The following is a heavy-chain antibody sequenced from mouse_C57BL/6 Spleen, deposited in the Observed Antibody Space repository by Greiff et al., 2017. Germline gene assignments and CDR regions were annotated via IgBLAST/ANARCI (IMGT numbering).Heavy chain of an antibody. Sequence: VQLQQSGPELVKPGASVKISCKASGYAFSSSWMNWVKQRPGKGLEWIGRIYPGDGDTNYNGKFKGKATLTADKSSSTAYMQLSSLTSEDSAVYFCASNDYDVDYWGQGTTLTVSS. CDR3: ASNDYDVDY. CDR1: GYAFSSSW. CDR2: IYPGDGDT. J-gene: IGHJ2*01. D-gene: IGHD2-4*01. V-gene: IGHV1-82*01.